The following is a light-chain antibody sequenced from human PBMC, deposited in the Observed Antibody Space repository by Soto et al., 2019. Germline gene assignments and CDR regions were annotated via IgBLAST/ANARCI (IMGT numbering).Light chain of an antibody. CDR3: QQRSSWPPPT. V-gene: IGKV3-11*01. J-gene: IGKJ4*01. Sequence: IVFTQAPPTLSLSPGERARLSCRASQSVSSSLAWYQQNPGQAPRLLIYDASNRATGIPARFSGSGSRTDFTLTISSLEPEDFAVYYCQQRSSWPPPTSGGRTKVDIK. CDR2: DAS. CDR1: QSVSSS.